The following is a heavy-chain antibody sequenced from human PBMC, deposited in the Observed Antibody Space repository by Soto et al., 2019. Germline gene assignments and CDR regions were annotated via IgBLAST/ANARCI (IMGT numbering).Heavy chain of an antibody. CDR1: GGSVSSGSYY. Sequence: QVQLQESGPGLVTPSATLSLTCTVSGGSVSSGSYYWSWIRQPPGKGLEWIGYIYYSGSTNYNPCRKSRVTISVDTSQNQFSLKLSSVTAADTAVYYCARGIEGWYQGRYYYGRDVWGQGTTVTVSS. CDR2: IYYSGST. J-gene: IGHJ6*02. CDR3: ARGIEGWYQGRYYYGRDV. D-gene: IGHD6-19*01. V-gene: IGHV4-61*01.